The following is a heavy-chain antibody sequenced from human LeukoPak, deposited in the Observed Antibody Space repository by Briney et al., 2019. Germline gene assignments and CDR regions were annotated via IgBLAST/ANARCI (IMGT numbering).Heavy chain of an antibody. J-gene: IGHJ4*02. D-gene: IGHD6-19*01. Sequence: SETLSLTCTVSGGSISSYYWSWIRQPPGKGLEWIGYIYYSGSTNYNPSLKSRVTISVDTSKNQFSLKPSSVTAADTAVYYCARVAGYSSANVFDYWGQGTLVTVSS. CDR2: IYYSGST. CDR1: GGSISSYY. CDR3: ARVAGYSSANVFDY. V-gene: IGHV4-59*01.